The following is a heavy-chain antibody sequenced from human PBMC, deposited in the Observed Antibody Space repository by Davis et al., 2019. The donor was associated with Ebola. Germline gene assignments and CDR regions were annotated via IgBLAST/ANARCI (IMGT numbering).Heavy chain of an antibody. CDR2: LLYGGTT. CDR1: GGSITSYY. CDR3: ARGSGSYSHY. D-gene: IGHD1-26*01. V-gene: IGHV4-59*01. J-gene: IGHJ4*02. Sequence: SETLSLTCTVSGGSITSYYWNWLRQPPGKGLEWIGSLLYGGTTYYTPSLKSRVTISVDTSKNEFSLKISSVTAADTAVYYCARGSGSYSHYWGQGTLVTVSS.